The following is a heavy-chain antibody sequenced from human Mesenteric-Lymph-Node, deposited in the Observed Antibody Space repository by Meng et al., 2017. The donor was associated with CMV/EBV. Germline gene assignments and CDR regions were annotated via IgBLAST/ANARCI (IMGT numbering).Heavy chain of an antibody. D-gene: IGHD1-26*01. V-gene: IGHV4-4*02. Sequence: VSAGSISSSNWWSWVRQPPGKGLECIGEIYHSGSTNYNPSLKSRVTISVDKSKNQFSLKLSSVTAADTAVYYCAREGGHSGSYFYYWGQGTLVTVSS. CDR1: AGSISSSNW. CDR3: AREGGHSGSYFYY. J-gene: IGHJ4*02. CDR2: IYHSGST.